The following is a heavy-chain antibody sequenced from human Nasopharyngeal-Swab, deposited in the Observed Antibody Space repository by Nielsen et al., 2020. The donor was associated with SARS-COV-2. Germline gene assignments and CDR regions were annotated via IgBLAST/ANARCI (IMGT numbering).Heavy chain of an antibody. D-gene: IGHD3-3*01. CDR3: ASEGSGVFGVVIYAFDI. V-gene: IGHV1-24*01. Sequence: ASVKVSCKVSGYTLTVLPIHWVRQAPGKGLEWRGTVTPEDGEPIYAQNFQGRVTMTEDTSTYTAYLELSSLRSEDTAVYYCASEGSGVFGVVIYAFDIWGPGTLVTVSS. J-gene: IGHJ3*02. CDR1: GYTLTVLP. CDR2: VTPEDGEP.